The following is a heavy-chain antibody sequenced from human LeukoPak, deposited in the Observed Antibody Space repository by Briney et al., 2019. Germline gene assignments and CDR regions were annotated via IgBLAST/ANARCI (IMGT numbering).Heavy chain of an antibody. CDR3: AGGGVGGWAFDI. J-gene: IGHJ3*02. Sequence: PGGSLRLSCAASGFTLSSYWMHWVRQAPGKGLEYVSAISENGGRTYYANSVKGRFTNSRDNSKNTLYLQMDSLRAEDMAVYYCAGGGVGGWAFDIWGQGTMVTVSS. V-gene: IGHV3-64*01. CDR1: GFTLSSYW. CDR2: ISENGGRT. D-gene: IGHD3-16*01.